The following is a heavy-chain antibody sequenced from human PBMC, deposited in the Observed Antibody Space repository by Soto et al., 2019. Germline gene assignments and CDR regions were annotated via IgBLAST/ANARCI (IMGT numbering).Heavy chain of an antibody. D-gene: IGHD6-25*01. J-gene: IGHJ6*02. CDR1: GFTFNTYA. CDR2: ISYDGSNK. V-gene: IGHV3-30-3*01. Sequence: QVQLVESGGGVVQPGRSLRLSCAASGFTFNTYAMHWVRQAPGKGQEWVAVISYDGSNKYYADSVKGRFTISRDNSKNTLYLQMNSLRTEDTAVHYCARDHSGWSYDMDVWGQGTTVTVSS. CDR3: ARDHSGWSYDMDV.